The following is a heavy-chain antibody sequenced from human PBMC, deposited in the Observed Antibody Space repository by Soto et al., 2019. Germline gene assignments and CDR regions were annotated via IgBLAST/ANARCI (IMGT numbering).Heavy chain of an antibody. V-gene: IGHV2-5*02. CDR3: AHRILSTAFGLVATFVLYFDF. J-gene: IGHJ4*02. D-gene: IGHD3-3*01. CDR1: GFSLTTTGVG. CDR2: IYWDDDK. Sequence: QITLNESGPTLVRPTETLTLTCRFSGFSLTTTGVGVGWIRQSQGKAPEWLAPIYWDDDKRYSASLECRLTTTKDTRTYQLVLTGSDLDSIDTATYYCAHRILSTAFGLVATFVLYFDFWGQANMVAFSS.